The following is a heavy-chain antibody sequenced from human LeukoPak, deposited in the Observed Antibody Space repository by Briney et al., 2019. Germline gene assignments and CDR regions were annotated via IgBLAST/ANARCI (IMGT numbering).Heavy chain of an antibody. D-gene: IGHD5-12*01. J-gene: IGHJ4*02. CDR1: GSTFSSYW. CDR2: IRYDGSNK. V-gene: IGHV3-30*02. Sequence: GGSLRLSCVASGSTFSSYWMSWVRQAPGKGLEWVAFIRYDGSNKYYADSVKGRFTISRDNSKNTLYLQMNSLRAEDTAVYYCAKGEDFSGYGEGDYWGQGTLVTVSS. CDR3: AKGEDFSGYGEGDY.